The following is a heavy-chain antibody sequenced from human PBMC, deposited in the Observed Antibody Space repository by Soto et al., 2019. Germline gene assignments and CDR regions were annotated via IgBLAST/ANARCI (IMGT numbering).Heavy chain of an antibody. V-gene: IGHV3-30*18. CDR3: ANDHTANWCGWDFDH. D-gene: IGHD1-1*01. J-gene: IGHJ4*02. Sequence: QVQLVESGGGVVQPGRSLRLSCAASGFTFSSYGMHWVRQAPGKGLEWVAVISYDGSNKYYADSVKGRFTISRDNSKNTLYLQLSSLRAEDTAVYYCANDHTANWCGWDFDHWGQGTLVTVSS. CDR2: ISYDGSNK. CDR1: GFTFSSYG.